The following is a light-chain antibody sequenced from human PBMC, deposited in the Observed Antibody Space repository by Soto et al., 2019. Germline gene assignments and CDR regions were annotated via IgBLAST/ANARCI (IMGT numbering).Light chain of an antibody. V-gene: IGKV3-20*01. CDR2: GSS. Sequence: EIVLTQSPGTLSLSPGERATISCRASQRVSSRYFAWFQQRPGQVPGLLIFGSSSRAPGIPDRFSGSGSGTDFTLTISRLEPEDFGVYYCQQYYHSPRTCGQGSKVEIK. CDR3: QQYYHSPRT. CDR1: QRVSSRY. J-gene: IGKJ1*01.